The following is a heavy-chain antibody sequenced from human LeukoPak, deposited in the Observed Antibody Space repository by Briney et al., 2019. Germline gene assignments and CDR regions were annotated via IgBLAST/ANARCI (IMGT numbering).Heavy chain of an antibody. CDR1: GFTFSSYW. V-gene: IGHV3-74*01. J-gene: IGHJ5*02. CDR2: INDDGSDT. Sequence: PGGSLRLSCAASGFTFSSYWMHWVRQAPGKRPVWVSRINDDGSDTIYADSVRGRFTISRDDAKNTVYLQMNNLRAEDTAVYYCVRGGPSTWSWGQGTLVTVSS. CDR3: VRGGPSTWS. D-gene: IGHD2-15*01.